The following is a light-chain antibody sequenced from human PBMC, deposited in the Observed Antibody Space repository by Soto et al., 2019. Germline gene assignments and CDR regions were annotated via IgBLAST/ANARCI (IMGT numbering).Light chain of an antibody. CDR2: EVT. Sequence: QSALTQPASVSGSPGQSITLSCTGANSDVNNYDYVSWYRQYPGLAPQLIISEVTNRPSVISDRFSGSKSANTAYLTISGLQVEDEADYYCSSYTNIVTLVFGGGTKLTVL. CDR3: SSYTNIVTLV. V-gene: IGLV2-14*01. CDR1: NSDVNNYDY. J-gene: IGLJ2*01.